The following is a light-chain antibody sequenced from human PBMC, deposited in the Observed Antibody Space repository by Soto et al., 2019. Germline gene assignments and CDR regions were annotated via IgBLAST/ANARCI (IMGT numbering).Light chain of an antibody. CDR1: QSVSSY. CDR2: DAS. J-gene: IGKJ4*01. V-gene: IGKV3-11*01. CDR3: QQRSNWPLLT. Sequence: EIVLTQSPATLSLSPGERATLSCRASQSVSSYSAWYQQKHGQAPRLLIYDASNRATGIPARFSGSGSGTDFTLTISSLEPEDFAVYYCQQRSNWPLLTFGGGTKVEIK.